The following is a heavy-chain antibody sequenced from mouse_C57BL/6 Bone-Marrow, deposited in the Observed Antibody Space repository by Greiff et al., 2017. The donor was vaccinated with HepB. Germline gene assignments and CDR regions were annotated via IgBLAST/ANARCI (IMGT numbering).Heavy chain of an antibody. CDR3: ARVTTVVEGFAY. D-gene: IGHD1-1*01. CDR1: GYTFTSYW. J-gene: IGHJ3*01. Sequence: VKLQQPGAELVKPGASVKLSCKASGYTFTSYWMHWVKQRPGQGLEWIGMIHPNSGSTNYNEKFKSKATLTVDKSSSTAYMQLSSLTSEDSAVYYCARVTTVVEGFAYWGQGTLVTVSA. V-gene: IGHV1-64*01. CDR2: IHPNSGST.